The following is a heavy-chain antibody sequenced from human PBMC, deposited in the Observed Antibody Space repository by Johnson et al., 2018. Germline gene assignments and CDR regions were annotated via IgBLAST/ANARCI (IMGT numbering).Heavy chain of an antibody. CDR1: GFTFSSYW. D-gene: IGHD6-13*01. CDR2: INSDGRST. J-gene: IGHJ4*02. V-gene: IGHV3-74*01. Sequence: EVQLVQSGGGLVQPGGSLRLSCAASGFTFSSYWMHWVRQAPGKGLVWVSRINSDGRSTSYADSVKGRFTISRDNAKNSMYLQMNSRRDEDTAMYYCARDEAAANDYWGQGTLVTVSS. CDR3: ARDEAAANDY.